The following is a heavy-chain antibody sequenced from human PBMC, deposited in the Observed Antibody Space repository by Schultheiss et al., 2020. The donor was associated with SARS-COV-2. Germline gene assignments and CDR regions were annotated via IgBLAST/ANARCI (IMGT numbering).Heavy chain of an antibody. J-gene: IGHJ4*02. D-gene: IGHD6-19*01. V-gene: IGHV3-30-3*01. CDR2: ISYDGSNK. Sequence: GGSLRLSCAASGFTFSTYWMHWVRQAPGKGLEWVAVISYDGSNKYYADSVKGRFTISRDNSKNTLYLQMNSLRAEDTAVYYCTRQVGAVAATPFDYWGQGTLVTVSS. CDR1: GFTFSTYW. CDR3: TRQVGAVAATPFDY.